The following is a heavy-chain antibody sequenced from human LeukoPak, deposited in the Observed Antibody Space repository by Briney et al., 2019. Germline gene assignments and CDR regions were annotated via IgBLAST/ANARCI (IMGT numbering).Heavy chain of an antibody. CDR1: GFTFSSYA. Sequence: GGSLRLSCAASGFTFSSYAMNWVRQAPGKGLEWVAVIRYDGSAYSYADSVKGRFTISRDNSKNTLYLQMSSLRAEDTAVYFCARDVWFGDYRWFDPWGQGTLVTVSS. V-gene: IGHV3-33*08. CDR3: ARDVWFGDYRWFDP. D-gene: IGHD3-10*01. CDR2: IRYDGSAY. J-gene: IGHJ5*02.